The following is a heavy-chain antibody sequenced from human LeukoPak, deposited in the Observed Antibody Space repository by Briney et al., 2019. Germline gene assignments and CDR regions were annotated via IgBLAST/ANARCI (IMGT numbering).Heavy chain of an antibody. J-gene: IGHJ6*02. Sequence: QTSETLSLTCAVSGGSISSSNWWSWVRQAPGKGLEWVAVISYDGSNKYYADSVKGRFTISRDNSKNTLYLQMNSLRAEDTAVYYCARDQIIVATILDYYYGMDVWGQGTTVTVSS. V-gene: IGHV3-30-3*01. CDR3: ARDQIIVATILDYYYGMDV. D-gene: IGHD5-12*01. CDR1: GGSISSSN. CDR2: ISYDGSNK.